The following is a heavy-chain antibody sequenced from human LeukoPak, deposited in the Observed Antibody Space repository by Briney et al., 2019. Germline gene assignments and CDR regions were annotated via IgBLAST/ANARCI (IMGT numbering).Heavy chain of an antibody. D-gene: IGHD6-13*01. Sequence: SETLSLTCTVSGGSISRYYWSWIRQPPGKGLGWIGYIYYSGTTNYNPSLKSRVTTSVDTSKNQFSLKLSSVTAADTAVYYCARGVYIAAAQYGYWGQGTLVTVSS. V-gene: IGHV4-59*01. J-gene: IGHJ4*02. CDR3: ARGVYIAAAQYGY. CDR1: GGSISRYY. CDR2: IYYSGTT.